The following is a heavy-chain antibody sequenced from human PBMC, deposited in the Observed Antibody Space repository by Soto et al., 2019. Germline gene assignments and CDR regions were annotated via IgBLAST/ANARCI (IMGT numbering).Heavy chain of an antibody. J-gene: IGHJ6*02. CDR1: GFTFSSYG. Sequence: GGSLRLSCAASGFTFSSYGMHWVRQAPGKGLEWVAVIWYDGSNKYYADSVKGRFTISRDNSKNTLYLQMNSLRAEDTAVYYCARDLMRLDYYYYGMDVWGQGTTVTVSS. CDR2: IWYDGSNK. V-gene: IGHV3-33*01. CDR3: ARDLMRLDYYYYGMDV. D-gene: IGHD2-8*01.